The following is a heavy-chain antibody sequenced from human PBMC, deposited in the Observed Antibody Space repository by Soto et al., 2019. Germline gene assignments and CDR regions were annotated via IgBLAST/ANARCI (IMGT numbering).Heavy chain of an antibody. CDR2: IYWNDDK. CDR3: AHSTNPPSGSGSYRTVPFDY. Sequence: QITLKESGPALVKPTQTLTLTCTFSGFSLSTSGVGVGWIRQPPGKALEWLALIYWNDDKRYSPSLKSRLTIPKDTSKNQVVLTITHMDPVDTATYYCAHSTNPPSGSGSYRTVPFDYWGQGTLVTVSS. V-gene: IGHV2-5*01. J-gene: IGHJ4*02. CDR1: GFSLSTSGVG. D-gene: IGHD3-10*01.